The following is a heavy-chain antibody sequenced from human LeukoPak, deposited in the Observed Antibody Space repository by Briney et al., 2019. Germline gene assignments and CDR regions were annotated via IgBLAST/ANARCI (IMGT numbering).Heavy chain of an antibody. V-gene: IGHV3-74*01. CDR1: AFTFSSYG. CDR2: INSDGSST. CDR3: ARVAN. Sequence: AGGSLRLSCAPAAFTFSSYGTGSARQAPGKGLVWVSRINSDGSSTSYAVSVKGRFTISRDNAKNTLYLQMNSLRGEDTSVYYCARVANWGQGTLVTVSS. J-gene: IGHJ4*02.